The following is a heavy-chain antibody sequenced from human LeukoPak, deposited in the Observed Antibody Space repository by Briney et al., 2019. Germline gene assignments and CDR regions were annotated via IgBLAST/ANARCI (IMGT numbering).Heavy chain of an antibody. CDR1: GFSLSSHW. CDR2: IKQDGSEK. Sequence: GGSLRFSCAASGFSLSSHWMSWVRQAPGKGLEWVANIKQDGSEKNYVDSVKGRFTISRDNAKNSLYLQMNSLRAEDTAVYYCSRHIVVVSYYYYMDVWGKGTTVTVSS. CDR3: SRHIVVVSYYYYMDV. D-gene: IGHD2-2*01. J-gene: IGHJ6*03. V-gene: IGHV3-7*01.